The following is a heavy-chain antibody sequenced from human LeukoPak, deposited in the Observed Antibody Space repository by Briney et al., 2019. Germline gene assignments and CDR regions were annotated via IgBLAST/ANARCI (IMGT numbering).Heavy chain of an antibody. J-gene: IGHJ5*02. CDR1: GYTFTSYD. CDR3: ARGPMLYYDFWSGYYWVYNWFDP. Sequence: GASVTVSCKASGYTFTSYDINWVRQAAGQGLEWMGWMNPNSGNTDYAQKFQGRVTMTRNTSISTAYMELSSLRSEDTAVYYCARGPMLYYDFWSGYYWVYNWFDPWGQGTLVTVSS. D-gene: IGHD3-3*01. CDR2: MNPNSGNT. V-gene: IGHV1-8*01.